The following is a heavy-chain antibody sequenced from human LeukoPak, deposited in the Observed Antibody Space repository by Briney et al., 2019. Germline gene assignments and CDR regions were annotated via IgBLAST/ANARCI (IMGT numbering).Heavy chain of an antibody. Sequence: GGSLRLSCAASGFTFSDYYMSWIRQAPGKGLEWVSYISSSGSTIYYADSVKGRFTISRDNANNSLYLQMNSLRAEDTAVYYCARDRYCSGGSCYDSVAGPIDYWGQGTLVTVSS. J-gene: IGHJ4*02. V-gene: IGHV3-11*01. CDR1: GFTFSDYY. D-gene: IGHD2-15*01. CDR3: ARDRYCSGGSCYDSVAGPIDY. CDR2: ISSSGSTI.